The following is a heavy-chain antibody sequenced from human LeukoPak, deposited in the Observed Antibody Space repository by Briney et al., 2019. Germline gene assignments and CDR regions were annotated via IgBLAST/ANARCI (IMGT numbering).Heavy chain of an antibody. J-gene: IGHJ4*02. D-gene: IGHD3-9*01. CDR2: IYYSGTT. CDR3: ARVGFGYYDILTGYLGGYYFDY. CDR1: GGSMSSYY. V-gene: IGHV4-59*01. Sequence: YPSETLSLTCTVTGGSMSSYYWSWIRQPPGKGLEWIGYIYYSGTTNYNPSLESRVTISVDTSKNQFSLKLSSVTAADTAVYYCARVGFGYYDILTGYLGGYYFDYWGQGTLVTVSS.